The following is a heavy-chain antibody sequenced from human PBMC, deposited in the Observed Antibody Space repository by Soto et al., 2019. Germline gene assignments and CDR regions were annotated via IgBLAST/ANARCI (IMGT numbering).Heavy chain of an antibody. CDR2: INPNGGST. J-gene: IGHJ4*02. D-gene: IGHD3-10*02. V-gene: IGHV1-46*01. Sequence: QVRLVQSGAEVKKPGASVKVSCKASGYIFTKYYIHWVRQAPGQGLEWMAIINPNGGSTSCAQEFQGRIILTRETSTITACMDLSTLTSGDTGVYYCASGLCSGDQWGQGTLVTVSS. CDR1: GYIFTKYY. CDR3: ASGLCSGDQ.